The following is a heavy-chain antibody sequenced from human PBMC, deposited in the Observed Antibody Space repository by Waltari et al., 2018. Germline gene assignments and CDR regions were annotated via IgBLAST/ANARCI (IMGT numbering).Heavy chain of an antibody. CDR3: ARRSSTGVFRALDI. D-gene: IGHD6-13*01. CDR1: GFTFNLYS. V-gene: IGHV3-30*04. J-gene: IGHJ3*02. Sequence: QEQVVESGGGVVQPGRSLRLSCEASGFTFNLYSLNWVRQAPGKGLGWVAFISGDGTTQYYSDSVKGRFTISRDNSKSMLSLQMNSLRTEDTAVYYCARRSSTGVFRALDIWGQGTMVTVS. CDR2: ISGDGTTQ.